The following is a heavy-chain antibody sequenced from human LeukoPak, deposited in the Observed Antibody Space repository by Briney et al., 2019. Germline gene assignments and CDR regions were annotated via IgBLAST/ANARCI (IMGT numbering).Heavy chain of an antibody. V-gene: IGHV1-18*04. Sequence: GASVKVSCKASGYTLTSYGISWVRQAPGQGLEWMGWISAYNGNPKYAQKLQGRVTMTTDTSTSTAYMELGSLRSDDTAVYYCARIAVAAYYFDYWGQGTLVTVSS. CDR2: ISAYNGNP. CDR3: ARIAVAAYYFDY. J-gene: IGHJ4*02. D-gene: IGHD6-19*01. CDR1: GYTLTSYG.